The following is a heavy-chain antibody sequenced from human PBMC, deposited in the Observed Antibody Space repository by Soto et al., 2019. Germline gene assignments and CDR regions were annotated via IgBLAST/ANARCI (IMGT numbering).Heavy chain of an antibody. V-gene: IGHV5-10-1*01. Sequence: GDSLKISWKGSGYSFTSYWISRLRQMPGKGLEWMGRIDPSDSYTNYSPSFQGHVTISADKSISTAYLQWSSLKASDTAMYYCARHTYRQPPDFDYWVQGTLVTVSP. CDR1: GYSFTSYW. CDR2: IDPSDSYT. CDR3: ARHTYRQPPDFDY. J-gene: IGHJ4*02. D-gene: IGHD2-2*02.